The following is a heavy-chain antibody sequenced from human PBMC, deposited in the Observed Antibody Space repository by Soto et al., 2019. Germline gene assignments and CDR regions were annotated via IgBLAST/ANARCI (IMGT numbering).Heavy chain of an antibody. Sequence: QVPLVQSGAEVKKPGASVKVSCKASGYTFTSYGISWVRQAPGQGLEWMGWISAYNGNTNYAQKHQGKVTMTTDTCTRTDSMALRSLRSDDTAVYYCASDSVPAVSKWFDPWDNGTLVPV. J-gene: IGHJ5*02. CDR3: ASDSVPAVSKWFDP. CDR1: GYTFTSYG. D-gene: IGHD2-2*01. V-gene: IGHV1-18*01. CDR2: ISAYNGNT.